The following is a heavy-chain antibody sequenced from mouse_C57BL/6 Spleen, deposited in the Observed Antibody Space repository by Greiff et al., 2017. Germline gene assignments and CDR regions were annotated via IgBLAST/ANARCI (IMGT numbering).Heavy chain of an antibody. V-gene: IGHV1-42*01. Sequence: VQLQQSGPELVKPGASVKISCKASGYSFTGYYMNWVKQSPEKSLEWIGEINPSTGGTTYNQKFKAKATLTVDKSSSTAYMQLKSLTSEDSAVYYCARGNYYGSSCDYWGQGTTLTVSS. J-gene: IGHJ2*01. CDR1: GYSFTGYY. CDR2: INPSTGGT. CDR3: ARGNYYGSSCDY. D-gene: IGHD1-1*01.